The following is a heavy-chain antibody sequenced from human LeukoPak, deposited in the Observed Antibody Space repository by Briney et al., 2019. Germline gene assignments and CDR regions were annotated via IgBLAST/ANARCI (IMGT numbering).Heavy chain of an antibody. CDR1: GYTFTGYY. CDR3: ARGGGSSWYGGTWFDP. V-gene: IGHV1-2*02. Sequence: ASVKVSCKASGYTFTGYYMHWVRQAPGQGLEWMGWINPNSGGTNYAQKFQGRVTMTRDTSISTAYMELSRLRSDDTAVYYCARGGGSSWYGGTWFDPWGQGTLVTVSS. J-gene: IGHJ5*02. D-gene: IGHD6-13*01. CDR2: INPNSGGT.